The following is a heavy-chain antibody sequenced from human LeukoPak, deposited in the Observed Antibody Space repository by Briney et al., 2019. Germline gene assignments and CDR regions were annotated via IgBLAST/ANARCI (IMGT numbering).Heavy chain of an antibody. V-gene: IGHV3-7*01. J-gene: IGHJ4*02. CDR1: GFTFRSYW. CDR3: AKDLYYYDSSGYLGLFDY. D-gene: IGHD3-22*01. CDR2: IKQDGSQT. Sequence: GGSLRLSCAASGFTFRSYWMSWVRQAPGKGLEWVANIKQDGSQTYYVDSVKGRFTISRDNAKDSLYLQMISLRAEDTAVYYCAKDLYYYDSSGYLGLFDYWGQGTLVTVSS.